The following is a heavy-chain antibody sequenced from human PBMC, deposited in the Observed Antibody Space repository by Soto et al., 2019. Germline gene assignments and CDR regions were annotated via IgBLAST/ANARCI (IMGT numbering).Heavy chain of an antibody. D-gene: IGHD3-22*01. J-gene: IGHJ4*02. CDR1: GGSFSGYY. V-gene: IGHV4-34*01. CDR2: INHSGST. Sequence: LSLTCAVYGGSFSGYYWSWIRQPPGKGLEWIGEINHSGSTNYNPSLKSRVTISVDTSKNQFSLKLSSVTAADTAVYYCARGGYYDSSGYYLGYWGQGTLVTVSS. CDR3: ARGGYYDSSGYYLGY.